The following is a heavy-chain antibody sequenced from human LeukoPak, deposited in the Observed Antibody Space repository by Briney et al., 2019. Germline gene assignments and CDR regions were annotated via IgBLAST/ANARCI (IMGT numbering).Heavy chain of an antibody. CDR3: ARDRGVVPAAMGLYSDY. V-gene: IGHV3-7*01. Sequence: PGGSLRLSCAASGFTFSSYWMSWVRQAPGKGLEWVANIKQDGSEKYYVDSVKGRFTISRDNAKNSLYLQMNSLRAEDTAVYYCARDRGVVPAAMGLYSDYWGQGTLVTVSS. D-gene: IGHD2-2*01. CDR2: IKQDGSEK. J-gene: IGHJ4*02. CDR1: GFTFSSYW.